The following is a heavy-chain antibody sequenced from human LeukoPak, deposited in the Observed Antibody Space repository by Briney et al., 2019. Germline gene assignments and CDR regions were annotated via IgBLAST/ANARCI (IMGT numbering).Heavy chain of an antibody. CDR2: IIPILGIA. D-gene: IGHD2-2*01. J-gene: IGHJ3*02. V-gene: IGHV1-69*02. CDR1: GGTFSSYT. CDR3: ARGLVSTSCSRYCAFDI. Sequence: SVKVSCKASGGTFSSYTISWVRQAPGQGLEWMGRIIPILGIANYAQKFQGRVTITADKSTSTAYMELSSLRSEDTAVYYCARGLVSTSCSRYCAFDIWGRGTMVTVSS.